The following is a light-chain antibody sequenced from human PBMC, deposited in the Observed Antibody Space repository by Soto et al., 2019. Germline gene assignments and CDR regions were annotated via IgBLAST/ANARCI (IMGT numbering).Light chain of an antibody. CDR2: KAS. J-gene: IGKJ1*01. CDR3: QQYDTYPWT. V-gene: IGKV1-5*03. CDR1: HSVTTW. Sequence: DIQMTQSPPTLSASVRDRVTITCRASHSVTTWLAWYQQKPGRAPKLLIYKASTLESGIPSRFSGSGSGTEFTLTISSLQPDDFATYYCQQYDTYPWTFGQGTRVEVK.